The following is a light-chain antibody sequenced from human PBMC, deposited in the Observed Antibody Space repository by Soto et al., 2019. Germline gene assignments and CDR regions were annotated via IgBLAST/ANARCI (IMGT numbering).Light chain of an antibody. V-gene: IGLV3-9*01. CDR2: RNS. J-gene: IGLJ1*01. CDR3: QVWDSSTGV. CDR1: NIGSKN. Sequence: SYELTQPLSVSVALGQTARTTCGGNNIGSKNVHWYQQKPGQAPVLVIYRNSNRPSGIPERFSGSNSGNTATLTISRAQAGDEADYYCQVWDSSTGVFGTGTKVTV.